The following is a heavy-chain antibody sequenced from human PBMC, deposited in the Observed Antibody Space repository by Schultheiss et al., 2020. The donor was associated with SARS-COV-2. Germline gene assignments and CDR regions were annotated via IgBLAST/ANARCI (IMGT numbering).Heavy chain of an antibody. J-gene: IGHJ5*02. CDR2: IYNSGTT. D-gene: IGHD2-21*02. Sequence: SETLSLTCTVSGGYISSYFWSWIRQPPGKGLEWIGYIYNSGTTSYNPSLQSRVTISVDTSKNRISLRLTSVTAADTAFYFCARSDWELLSFDPWGQGTLVTVYS. V-gene: IGHV4-4*09. CDR1: GGYISSYF. CDR3: ARSDWELLSFDP.